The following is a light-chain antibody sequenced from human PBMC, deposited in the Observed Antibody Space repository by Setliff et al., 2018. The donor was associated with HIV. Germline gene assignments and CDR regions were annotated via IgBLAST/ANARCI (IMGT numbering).Light chain of an antibody. CDR2: STN. V-gene: IGLV1-44*01. J-gene: IGLJ2*01. CDR3: ATWDDSLNGVV. CDR1: SFNIGSNA. Sequence: QSALTQPPSASGTPGQRVTIPCSGSSFNIGSNAVNWYQQVPGTAPKLLIYSTNQRPSGVPDRFSGSKSGTSASLAISGLQSEDAADYYCATWDDSLNGVVFGGGTK.